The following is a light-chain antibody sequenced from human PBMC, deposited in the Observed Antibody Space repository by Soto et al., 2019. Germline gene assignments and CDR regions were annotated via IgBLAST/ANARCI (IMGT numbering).Light chain of an antibody. J-gene: IGKJ1*01. CDR1: QSISSW. Sequence: DIQMTQSPSTLSASVGDRVTITCRASQSISSWLAWYQQKPGKAPRLLIYKASNLESGVPSRFSGSGSGTEFTLTISSLQPDDSATSYCQQYNDNWTFGQGTKVEIK. CDR2: KAS. CDR3: QQYNDNWT. V-gene: IGKV1-5*03.